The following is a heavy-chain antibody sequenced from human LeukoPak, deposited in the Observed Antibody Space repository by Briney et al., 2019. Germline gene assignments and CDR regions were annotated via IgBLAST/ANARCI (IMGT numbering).Heavy chain of an antibody. CDR1: GSTFSNAW. V-gene: IGHV3-15*01. Sequence: PGGSLRLSCAASGSTFSNAWMSWVRQAPGKGLEWVGRIKSKTDGGTTDYAAPVKGRFTISRDDSKITLYLQMNSLKTEDTAVYYCTTDPLYYYGSGSLFDYWGQGTLVTVSS. CDR2: IKSKTDGGTT. J-gene: IGHJ4*02. CDR3: TTDPLYYYGSGSLFDY. D-gene: IGHD3-10*01.